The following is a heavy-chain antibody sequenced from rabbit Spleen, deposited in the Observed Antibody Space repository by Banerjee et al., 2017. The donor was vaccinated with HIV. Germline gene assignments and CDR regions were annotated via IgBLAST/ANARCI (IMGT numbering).Heavy chain of an antibody. CDR1: GFDFSSYY. D-gene: IGHD6-1*01. V-gene: IGHV1S7*01. CDR2: TEPIFGTT. J-gene: IGHJ4*01. CDR3: ARVGGVGVYGYATL. Sequence: QSLEESGGGLVQPGGSLTLSCKASGFDFSSYYLTCVRQAPGKGLEWIGLTEPIFGTTYYANWVNGRFTISSHNAKNTLYLQLKSLTAADTATYFCARVGGVGVYGYATLWGPGTLVTVS.